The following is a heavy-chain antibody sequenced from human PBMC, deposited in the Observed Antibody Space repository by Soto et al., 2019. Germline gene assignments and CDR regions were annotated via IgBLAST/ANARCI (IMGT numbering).Heavy chain of an antibody. CDR3: ARGGEGFGVVIPQDYYYGMDV. V-gene: IGHV4-30-4*01. CDR2: IYYSGST. D-gene: IGHD3-3*01. J-gene: IGHJ6*02. CDR1: GGSISSGDYY. Sequence: SETLSLTCTVSGGSISSGDYYWSWIRQPPGKGLEWIGYIYYSGSTYYNPSLKSRVTISVDTSKNQFSLKLSPVTAADTAVYYCARGGEGFGVVIPQDYYYGMDVWGQGTMVTVSS.